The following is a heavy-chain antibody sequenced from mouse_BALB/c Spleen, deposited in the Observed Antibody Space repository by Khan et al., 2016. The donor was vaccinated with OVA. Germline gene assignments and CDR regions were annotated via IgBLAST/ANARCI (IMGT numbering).Heavy chain of an antibody. CDR1: GFSLSDYG. Sequence: QMQLEESGPGLVAPSQNLSITCTVSGFSLSDYGVSWIRQPPGKGLEWLGVIWGGGGTSYNSALKSRLSISKDNSKSQVFLKMSSLQIEDTAMFYCAKGIWSYYYTLDYWGQGTSVTVSS. CDR3: AKGIWSYYYTLDY. J-gene: IGHJ4*01. CDR2: IWGGGGT. V-gene: IGHV2-6-5*01.